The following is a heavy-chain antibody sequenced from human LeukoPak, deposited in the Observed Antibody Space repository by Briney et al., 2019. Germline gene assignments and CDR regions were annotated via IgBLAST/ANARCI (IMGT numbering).Heavy chain of an antibody. Sequence: GASVKVSCKASGYTFTSYAMNWVRQAPGQGLEWMGWINTNTGNPTYAQGFTGRFVFSLDTSVSTAYLQISSLKAEDSAVYDCARAFGYSGYDYQGEFDYWGQGTLVTVSS. V-gene: IGHV7-4-1*02. J-gene: IGHJ4*02. D-gene: IGHD5-12*01. CDR3: ARAFGYSGYDYQGEFDY. CDR1: GYTFTSYA. CDR2: INTNTGNP.